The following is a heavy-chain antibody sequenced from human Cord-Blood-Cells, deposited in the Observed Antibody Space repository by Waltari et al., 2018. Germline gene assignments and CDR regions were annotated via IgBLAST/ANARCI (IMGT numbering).Heavy chain of an antibody. CDR1: GFTVSSNY. J-gene: IGHJ4*02. D-gene: IGHD5-18*01. CDR2: IYSGGST. Sequence: EVQLVESGGGLTQAGGSLRLSCAASGFTVSSNYMTGVRQAPGQGLEWVSVIYSGGSTYYADSVKGRFTISRDNSKNTLYLQMNSLRAEDTAVYYCARLRDTAMVDYWGQGTLVTVSS. V-gene: IGHV3-53*01. CDR3: ARLRDTAMVDY.